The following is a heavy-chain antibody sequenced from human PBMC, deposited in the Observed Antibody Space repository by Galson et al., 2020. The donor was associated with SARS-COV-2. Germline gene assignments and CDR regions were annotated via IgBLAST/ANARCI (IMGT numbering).Heavy chain of an antibody. CDR3: VRAGRYGSGTVYYYGMDV. J-gene: IGHJ6*02. V-gene: IGHV3-13*01. CDR2: IDRAGDT. Sequence: GGSLRLSCAGSRFTFSTYDMHWVRQPKGKGLEWVSVIDRAGDTYYSDSVRGRFNISRDNAKDSLYLQMNSLRVGDTAVYYCVRAGRYGSGTVYYYGMDVWGQGTTVTVSS. D-gene: IGHD3-10*01. CDR1: RFTFSTYD.